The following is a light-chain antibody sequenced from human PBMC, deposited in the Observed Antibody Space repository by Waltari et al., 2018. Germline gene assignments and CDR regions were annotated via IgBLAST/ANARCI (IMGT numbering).Light chain of an antibody. J-gene: IGLJ3*02. V-gene: IGLV8-61*01. CDR1: SGSVSTNYY. CDR2: STN. Sequence: VTLTCGLTSGSVSTNYYPTWFQQTPGQAPRTLIFSTNTRSSGVPDRFSGSILGNRAALTIRGAQADDESDYYCVLYMGSGIWVFGGGTKVTVL. CDR3: VLYMGSGIWV.